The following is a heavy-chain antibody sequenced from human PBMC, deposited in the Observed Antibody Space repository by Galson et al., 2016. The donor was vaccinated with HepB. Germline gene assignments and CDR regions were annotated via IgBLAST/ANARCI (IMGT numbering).Heavy chain of an antibody. CDR3: AKDHLNPYYSDSSGSYFDH. CDR1: GLSFSTYW. CDR2: IKSDGSSA. V-gene: IGHV3-74*01. Sequence: SLRLSCAVSGLSFSTYWMHWVRQAPGQGLVWVSRIKSDGSSAAYADSVMGRFIISRDNSKSTLYLQLNSLRAEDTAVYYCAKDHLNPYYSDSSGSYFDHWGQGALVTVSS. J-gene: IGHJ4*02. D-gene: IGHD3-22*01.